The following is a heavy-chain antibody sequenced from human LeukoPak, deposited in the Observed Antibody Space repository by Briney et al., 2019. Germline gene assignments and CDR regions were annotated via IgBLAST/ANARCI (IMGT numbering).Heavy chain of an antibody. J-gene: IGHJ4*02. D-gene: IGHD4-17*01. CDR3: ASEDDYGDYGFGY. Sequence: SLRLSCAASGFTFSSYAMHWVRQAPGKGLEWVAVISYDGSNKYYADSVKGRFTISRDNSKNTLYLQMNSLRAEDTAVYYCASEDDYGDYGFGYWGQGTLVTVSS. CDR1: GFTFSSYA. CDR2: ISYDGSNK. V-gene: IGHV3-30*04.